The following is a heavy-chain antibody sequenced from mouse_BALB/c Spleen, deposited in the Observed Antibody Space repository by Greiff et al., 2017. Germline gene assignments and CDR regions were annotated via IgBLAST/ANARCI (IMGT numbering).Heavy chain of an antibody. J-gene: IGHJ2*01. D-gene: IGHD2-14*01. CDR2: ISDGGSYT. CDR3: ARGNRYDDYFDY. Sequence: EAKLVESGGGLVKPGGSLKLSCAASGFTFSDYYMYWVRQTPEKRLEWVATISDGGSYTYYPDSVKGRFTISRDNAKNNLYLQMSSLKSEDTAMYYCARGNRYDDYFDYWGQGTTLTVSS. CDR1: GFTFSDYY. V-gene: IGHV5-4*02.